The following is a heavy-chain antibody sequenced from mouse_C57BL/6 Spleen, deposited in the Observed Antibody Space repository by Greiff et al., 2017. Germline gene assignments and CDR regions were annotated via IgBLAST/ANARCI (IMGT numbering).Heavy chain of an antibody. V-gene: IGHV1-50*01. D-gene: IGHD1-1*01. CDR1: GYTFTSYW. J-gene: IGHJ3*01. CDR3: GRGNYYGSSYGFAD. CDR2: IDPSDSYT. Sequence: QVQLQQPGAELVKPGASVKLSCKASGYTFTSYWMQWVKQRPGQGLEWIGEIDPSDSYTNYNQKFKGKATLTVDTSSSTAYMQLSSLPSEDSAVYYCGRGNYYGSSYGFADWGQGTLVTVSA.